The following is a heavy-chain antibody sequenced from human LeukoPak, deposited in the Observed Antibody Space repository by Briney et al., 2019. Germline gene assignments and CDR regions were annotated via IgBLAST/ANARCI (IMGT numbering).Heavy chain of an antibody. CDR1: GFTFSSYA. V-gene: IGHV3-23*01. CDR3: ATPLLLWFGELPPVHY. Sequence: GGSLRLSCAASGFTFSSYAMSWVRQAPGKGLEWVSAISGSGGSTYYADSVKGRFTISRDNSKNTLYLQMNSLRAEDTAVYYCATPLLLWFGELPPVHYWGQGTLVTVSS. CDR2: ISGSGGST. D-gene: IGHD3-10*01. J-gene: IGHJ4*02.